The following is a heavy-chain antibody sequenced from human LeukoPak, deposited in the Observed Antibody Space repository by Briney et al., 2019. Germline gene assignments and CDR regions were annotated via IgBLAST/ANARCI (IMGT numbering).Heavy chain of an antibody. Sequence: GESLKISCKGSGYSFTSYWIGWVRQMPGKGLEWMGIIYPGDSDTRYNPSFEGQVTISADKSISTAYLQWSTLKASDTAMYYCARHATDGTSPYNCFDPWGQGTLVTVSS. CDR1: GYSFTSYW. CDR3: ARHATDGTSPYNCFDP. J-gene: IGHJ5*02. CDR2: IYPGDSDT. D-gene: IGHD1-1*01. V-gene: IGHV5-51*01.